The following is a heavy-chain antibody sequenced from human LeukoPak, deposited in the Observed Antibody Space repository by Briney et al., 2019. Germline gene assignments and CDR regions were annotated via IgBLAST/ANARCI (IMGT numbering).Heavy chain of an antibody. Sequence: PGGSLRLSCAASGFTFSGSYMHWVRQASGKGLEWVGLIRSKPNSYTTVYAASVKGRFTISRDDSKNTAYLQMNSLTAEDTAVYYCTRQECSGGSCSYVDYWGQGALVTVSS. CDR2: IRSKPNSYTT. J-gene: IGHJ4*02. D-gene: IGHD2-15*01. CDR1: GFTFSGSY. V-gene: IGHV3-73*01. CDR3: TRQECSGGSCSYVDY.